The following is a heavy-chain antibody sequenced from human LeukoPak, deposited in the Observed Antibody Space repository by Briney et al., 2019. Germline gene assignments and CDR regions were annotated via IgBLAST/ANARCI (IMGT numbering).Heavy chain of an antibody. Sequence: ASVKVSCKASGGTFSSYAISWVRQAPGQGLEWMGWINPETGATSYVQKFQGRVTMARDTSITTVYLELSRLRQDDTAFYYCARELKAFDIWGQGTMVSVSS. CDR2: INPETGAT. CDR3: ARELKAFDI. V-gene: IGHV1-2*02. CDR1: GGTFSSYA. J-gene: IGHJ3*02.